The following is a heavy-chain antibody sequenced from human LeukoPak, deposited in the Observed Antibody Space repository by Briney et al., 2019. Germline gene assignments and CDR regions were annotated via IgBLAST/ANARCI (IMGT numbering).Heavy chain of an antibody. J-gene: IGHJ4*02. V-gene: IGHV4-39*01. CDR3: ARLVRYCSTNSCYPFDY. CDR1: GGSISSSSHY. Sequence: PSETLSLTCTVSGGSISSSSHYWGWIRQPPGKGLEWIGCMYYSAGTYYNPSLKSRVTISIDTSRNQFSLKLNSVTAADTAVYYCARLVRYCSTNSCYPFDYWGQGTLVTVSS. D-gene: IGHD2-2*01. CDR2: MYYSAGT.